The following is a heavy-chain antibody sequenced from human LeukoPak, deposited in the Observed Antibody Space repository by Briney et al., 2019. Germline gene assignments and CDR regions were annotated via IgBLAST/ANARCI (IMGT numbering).Heavy chain of an antibody. J-gene: IGHJ4*02. Sequence: PGGSLRLSCAASGFTFSSYAMSWVRQAPGKGLEWVSAISGSGGSTYYADSVKGRFTISRDNSKNTLYLQMNSLRDEDTAVYYCAKQYYYDSSGSDFDYWGQGTLVTVSS. CDR1: GFTFSSYA. CDR3: AKQYYYDSSGSDFDY. V-gene: IGHV3-23*01. CDR2: ISGSGGST. D-gene: IGHD3-22*01.